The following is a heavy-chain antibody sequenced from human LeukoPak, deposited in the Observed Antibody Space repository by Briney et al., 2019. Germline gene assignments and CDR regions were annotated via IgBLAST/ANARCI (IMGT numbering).Heavy chain of an antibody. D-gene: IGHD1-7*01. CDR2: IYHSGST. Sequence: SETLSLTCTVSGYSISSSYYWGWIRQPPGKGLEWIGSIYHSGSTYYNPSLKSRVTISIDTSKNQFSLRLSSVTAADTAVYYCARVFNWNYAGVNNYFDPWGQGTLVTVSS. V-gene: IGHV4-38-2*02. CDR1: GYSISSSYY. J-gene: IGHJ5*02. CDR3: ARVFNWNYAGVNNYFDP.